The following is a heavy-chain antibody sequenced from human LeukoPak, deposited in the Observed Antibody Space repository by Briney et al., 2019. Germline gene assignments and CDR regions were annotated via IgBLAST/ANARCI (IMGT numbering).Heavy chain of an antibody. D-gene: IGHD6-13*01. Sequence: PSETLSLTCTVSGGSTSSSSYHWGWIRQPPGKGLEYIGSIFYSGSTYYNPSLKSRVTISVDTSKNQFSLKLSSVTAAETALYYSTKHPGLVAASHYWGQGTLVTVSS. V-gene: IGHV4-39*01. CDR3: TKHPGLVAASHY. CDR1: GGSTSSSSYH. CDR2: IFYSGST. J-gene: IGHJ4*02.